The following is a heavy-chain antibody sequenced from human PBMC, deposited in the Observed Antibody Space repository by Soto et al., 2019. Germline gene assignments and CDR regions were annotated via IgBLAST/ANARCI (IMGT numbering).Heavy chain of an antibody. Sequence: SETLSLTCAVYCGSFHGYYWRWILQPPGKGLEWIGEINHSGSTNYNPSLKSRVTISVDTSKNQFSLKLSSVTAADTAVYYCARVLIYYGSGSYPFDYWGQGTLVTVS. V-gene: IGHV4-34*01. J-gene: IGHJ4*02. D-gene: IGHD3-10*01. CDR2: INHSGST. CDR1: CGSFHGYY. CDR3: ARVLIYYGSGSYPFDY.